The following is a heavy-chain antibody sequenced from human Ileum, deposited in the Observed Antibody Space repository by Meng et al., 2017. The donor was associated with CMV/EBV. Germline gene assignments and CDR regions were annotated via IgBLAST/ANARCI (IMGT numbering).Heavy chain of an antibody. V-gene: IGHV3-7*01. CDR3: VSGADFWSGFSGH. J-gene: IGHJ4*02. Sequence: GESLKISCVASGFTFNNHWMFWVRQAPGKGLEWVANIKQDASQRHYVDSVQGRFTISRDNAKNSVFLQMTSLRVEDTAVYHCVSGADFWSGFSGHWGQGTLVTVSS. CDR1: GFTFNNHW. D-gene: IGHD3-3*01. CDR2: IKQDASQR.